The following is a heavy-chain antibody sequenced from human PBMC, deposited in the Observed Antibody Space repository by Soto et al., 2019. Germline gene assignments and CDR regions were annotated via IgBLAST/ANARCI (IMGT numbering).Heavy chain of an antibody. V-gene: IGHV3-23*01. CDR3: ARVDITTIRAGMYV. D-gene: IGHD3-3*01. J-gene: IGHJ6*02. CDR2: INTNCRST. Sequence: EVQLLESGGGLIQPGGSLRLSCAASGFTCSSHAMTWFRQSPVEGLGWVSAINTNCRSTYYADSVKVRFTISRDNTKNTLYLQMSSLIVEDTAVYHCARVDITTIRAGMYVWCQGTTVTFSS. CDR1: GFTCSSHA.